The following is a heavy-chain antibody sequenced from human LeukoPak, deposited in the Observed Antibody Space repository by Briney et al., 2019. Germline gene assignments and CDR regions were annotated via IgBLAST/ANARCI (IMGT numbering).Heavy chain of an antibody. J-gene: IGHJ3*02. CDR1: GGSFSGYY. Sequence: PSETLSLTCAVYGGSFSGYYWSWIRQPPGKGLEWIGEINHSGSTNYNPSLKSRVTISVDTSKNQFSLKLSSVTAADTAVYYCARASAAGTGLDAFDIWGQGTMVTVSS. CDR2: INHSGST. D-gene: IGHD6-13*01. V-gene: IGHV4-34*01. CDR3: ARASAAGTGLDAFDI.